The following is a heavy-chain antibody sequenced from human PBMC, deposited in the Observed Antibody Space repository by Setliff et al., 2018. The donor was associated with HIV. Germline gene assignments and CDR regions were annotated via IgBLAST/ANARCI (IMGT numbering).Heavy chain of an antibody. CDR3: ATYSVGEGGRGH. J-gene: IGHJ4*02. D-gene: IGHD1-26*01. V-gene: IGHV4-61*01. Sequence: KTSETLSLTCTVSGGSISSGNYYWSWIRQPPGKGLEWIANVFYGGGTTHNYNPSLKSRVTISVDTSKNQFSLKLTSVTAADTAMYYCATYSVGEGGRGHWGQGVLVTVSS. CDR2: VFYGGGTTH. CDR1: GGSISSGNYY.